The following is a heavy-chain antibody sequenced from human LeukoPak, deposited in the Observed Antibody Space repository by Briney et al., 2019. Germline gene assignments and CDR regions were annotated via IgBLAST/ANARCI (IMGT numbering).Heavy chain of an antibody. CDR1: GFTFSSYA. CDR2: INLDGSTT. D-gene: IGHD4-17*01. V-gene: IGHV3-74*01. Sequence: PGGSLRLSCAASGFTFSSYAMSWVRQAPGKGLVWVSRINLDGSTTTYADSVKGRFTISRDNAKNTLYLQMNSLRAEDTALYYCARDKTVSALRRDYMDVWGKGTTVTVSS. J-gene: IGHJ6*03. CDR3: ARDKTVSALRRDYMDV.